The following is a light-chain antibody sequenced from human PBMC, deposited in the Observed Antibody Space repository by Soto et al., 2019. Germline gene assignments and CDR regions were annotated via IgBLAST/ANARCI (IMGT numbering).Light chain of an antibody. V-gene: IGKV3-20*01. Sequence: EIVLTQSPGTLSLSPGARATLSCRASQSVSSNYLAWYQQKPGQAPRLLIYAASSRTTGIPDRFGGSGSGTDFTLTISRLEPEDFAMYYCQQYGDFRTFGQGTKVEIK. CDR3: QQYGDFRT. CDR2: AAS. CDR1: QSVSSNY. J-gene: IGKJ1*01.